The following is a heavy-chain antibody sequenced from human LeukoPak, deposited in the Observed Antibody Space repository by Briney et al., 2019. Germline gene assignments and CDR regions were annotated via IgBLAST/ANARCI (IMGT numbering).Heavy chain of an antibody. CDR2: IYNTENT. CDR1: GGSISSSSYY. Sequence: PSETLSLTCTVSGGSISSSSYYWSWIRQPPGKGLEWIGYIYNTENTNYNPSLKSRVTISVDTTKNQFSLNLSSVTAADTAVYFCARGGNDILGAYFPGIYGMDVWGQGTTVTVSS. V-gene: IGHV4-61*01. J-gene: IGHJ6*02. D-gene: IGHD3-9*01. CDR3: ARGGNDILGAYFPGIYGMDV.